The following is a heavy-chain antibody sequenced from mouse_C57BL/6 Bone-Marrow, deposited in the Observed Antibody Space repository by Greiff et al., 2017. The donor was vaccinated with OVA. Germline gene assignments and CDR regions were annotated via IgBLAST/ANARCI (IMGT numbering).Heavy chain of an antibody. J-gene: IGHJ4*01. CDR1: GYTFTSYW. V-gene: IGHV1-55*01. CDR3: ARELKGYYAMDY. Sequence: QVQLQQPGAELVKPGASVKMSCKASGYTFTSYWITWVKQRPGQGLEWIGDIYPGSGSTNYNEKFKSKATLTVDTSSSTAYMQLSSLTSEYSAVYYCARELKGYYAMDYWGQGTSVTVSS. D-gene: IGHD1-3*01. CDR2: IYPGSGST.